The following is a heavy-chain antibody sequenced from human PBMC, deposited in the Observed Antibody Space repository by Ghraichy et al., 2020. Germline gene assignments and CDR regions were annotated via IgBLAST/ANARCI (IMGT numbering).Heavy chain of an antibody. Sequence: SETLSLTCAVFGGSFSDYYWNWIRQPPGKGLEWIANINYSEKTLYNPSLKSRVTISVDTSQNQFSLKLTSVTAADTALYFCASLNWGPPLNDPFDMWGQGTMVTVSS. D-gene: IGHD7-27*01. V-gene: IGHV4-34*01. CDR1: GGSFSDYY. CDR3: ASLNWGPPLNDPFDM. J-gene: IGHJ3*02. CDR2: INYSEKT.